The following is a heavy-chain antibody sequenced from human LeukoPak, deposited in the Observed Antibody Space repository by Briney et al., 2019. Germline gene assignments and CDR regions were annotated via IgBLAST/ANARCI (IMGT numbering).Heavy chain of an antibody. CDR2: ISAYNGNT. CDR3: ARVHRRAYSSSSQGFDP. J-gene: IGHJ5*02. CDR1: GYTFTSYG. Sequence: ASVRVSCKASGYTFTSYGISWVRQAPGQGLEWMGWISAYNGNTNYAQKLQGRATMTTDTSTSTAYMELRSLRSDDTAVYYCARVHRRAYSSSSQGFDPWGQGTLVTVSS. D-gene: IGHD6-6*01. V-gene: IGHV1-18*01.